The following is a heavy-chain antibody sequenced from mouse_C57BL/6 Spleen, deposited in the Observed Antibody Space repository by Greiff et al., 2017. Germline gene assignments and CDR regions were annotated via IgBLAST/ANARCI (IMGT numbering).Heavy chain of an antibody. V-gene: IGHV5-6*01. Sequence: EVKLMESGGDLVKPGGSLKLSCAASGFTFSSYGMSWVRQTPDKRLEWVATISSGGSYTYYPDSVKGRFTISRDNAKNTLYLQMSSLKSEDTAMYYCASPNYGSSPMDYWGQGTSVTVSS. CDR2: ISSGGSYT. CDR3: ASPNYGSSPMDY. J-gene: IGHJ4*01. D-gene: IGHD1-1*01. CDR1: GFTFSSYG.